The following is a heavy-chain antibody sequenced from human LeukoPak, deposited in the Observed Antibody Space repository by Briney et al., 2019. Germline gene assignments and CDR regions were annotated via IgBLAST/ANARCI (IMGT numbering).Heavy chain of an antibody. D-gene: IGHD2/OR15-2a*01. CDR1: GFTFSSYA. CDR2: ISGSGGST. V-gene: IGHV3-23*01. J-gene: IGHJ6*03. Sequence: GGSPRLSCAASGFTFSSYAMSWVRQAPGKGLEWVSAISGSGGSTYYADSVKGRFTISRDNSKNTLYLQMNSLRAEDTAVYHCAKEFSTPLGSDYYYYYMDVWGKGTTVTVSS. CDR3: AKEFSTPLGSDYYYYYMDV.